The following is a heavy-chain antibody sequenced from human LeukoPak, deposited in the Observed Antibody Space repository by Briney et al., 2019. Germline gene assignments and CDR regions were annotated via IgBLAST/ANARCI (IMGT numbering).Heavy chain of an antibody. CDR1: GYTFTSYG. J-gene: IGHJ6*02. V-gene: IGHV1-18*01. D-gene: IGHD2-15*01. CDR3: ARDRVAATSQRYYYYYYGMDV. CDR2: ISAYNGNT. Sequence: GASVKVSCKASGYTFTSYGISWVRQAPGQGLEWMGWISAYNGNTNYAQKLQGRVTMTTDTSTSTAYMELRSLRSDDTAVYYCARDRVAATSQRYYYYYYGMDVWGQGTTVTVSS.